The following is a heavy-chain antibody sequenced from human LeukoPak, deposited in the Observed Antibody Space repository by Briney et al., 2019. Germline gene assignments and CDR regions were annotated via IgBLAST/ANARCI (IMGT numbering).Heavy chain of an antibody. J-gene: IGHJ4*02. V-gene: IGHV4-59*01. D-gene: IGHD3-16*01. CDR1: DDSISDYY. CDR3: TRGAGSLIDY. CDR2: FYNSGRS. Sequence: SEALSLTRTVSDDSISDYYRGWIRQPPGKGLEGVGYFYNSGRSTYNPPLKSRVTISADTSKNHFSLKLNTVTPADTAVYYCTRGAGSLIDYWGQAILVTVSS.